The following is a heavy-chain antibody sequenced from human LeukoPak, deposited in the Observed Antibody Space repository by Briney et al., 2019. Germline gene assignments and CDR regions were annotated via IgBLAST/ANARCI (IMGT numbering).Heavy chain of an antibody. V-gene: IGHV1-69*05. J-gene: IGHJ5*02. CDR1: GGTFSSYA. CDR2: IIPIFGTA. D-gene: IGHD6-13*01. CDR3: ARDSPGGEYSSSWGPANDNWFDP. Sequence: AASVKVSCKASGGTFSSYAISWVRQAPGQGLEWMGGIIPIFGTANYAQKFQGRVTITTDESTSTAYMELSRLRSDDTAVYYCARDSPGGEYSSSWGPANDNWFDPWGQGTLVTVSS.